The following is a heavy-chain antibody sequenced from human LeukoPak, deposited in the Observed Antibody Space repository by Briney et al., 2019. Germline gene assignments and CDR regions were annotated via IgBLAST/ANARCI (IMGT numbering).Heavy chain of an antibody. Sequence: PSETLSLTCAVYGGSFSGYYWSWIRQPPGKGLEWIGEINHSGSTNYNPSLKSRVTISVDTSKNQFSLKLSSVTAADTAVYYCARERGFDSSGYYLDYWGQGTLVTVSS. CDR1: GGSFSGYY. J-gene: IGHJ4*02. D-gene: IGHD3-22*01. CDR2: INHSGST. CDR3: ARERGFDSSGYYLDY. V-gene: IGHV4-34*01.